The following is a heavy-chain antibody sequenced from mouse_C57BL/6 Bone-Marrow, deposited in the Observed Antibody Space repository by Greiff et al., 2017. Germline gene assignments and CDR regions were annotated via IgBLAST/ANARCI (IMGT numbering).Heavy chain of an antibody. Sequence: VQLQQPGAELVRPGSSVKLSCKASGYTFTSYWMDWVKQRPGQGLEWIGNIYPSDSETHYNQKFKDKATLTVDKSSSTAYMQLSSLTSEDSAVYYCARETEAQAKEDWGQGTTLTVSS. CDR2: IYPSDSET. V-gene: IGHV1-61*01. CDR1: GYTFTSYW. J-gene: IGHJ2*01. CDR3: ARETEAQAKED. D-gene: IGHD3-2*02.